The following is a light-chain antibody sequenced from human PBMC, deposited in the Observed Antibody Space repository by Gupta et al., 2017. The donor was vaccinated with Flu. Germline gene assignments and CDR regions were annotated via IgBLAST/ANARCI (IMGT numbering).Light chain of an antibody. Sequence: SVLTQPRSVSGSPGQSVTISCTGISSDVSDYDSVSWYQQHPGKVPKLMIYDVTKRPSGVPDRFSGSKSGNTASLTISGLQAEDEADYYCCSYAGTYRLYVFGTGTKVTVL. CDR3: CSYAGTYRLYV. CDR2: DVT. J-gene: IGLJ1*01. CDR1: SSDVSDYDS. V-gene: IGLV2-11*01.